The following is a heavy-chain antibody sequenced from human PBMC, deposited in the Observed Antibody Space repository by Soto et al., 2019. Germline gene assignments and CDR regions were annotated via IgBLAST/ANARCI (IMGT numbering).Heavy chain of an antibody. Sequence: QVQLQQWGAGPLSPLETLSLTCGVSGGSFSGYYWAWIRQSPGKGLEWIGEIKDRGSINYNPSLKSRVSISVDTSKNHYSLNLRSVTAADTAVYYCARESHDILTGPPWVWYFDLWGRGTLVTVSS. V-gene: IGHV4-34*01. CDR3: ARESHDILTGPPWVWYFDL. CDR2: IKDRGSI. J-gene: IGHJ2*01. CDR1: GGSFSGYY. D-gene: IGHD3-9*01.